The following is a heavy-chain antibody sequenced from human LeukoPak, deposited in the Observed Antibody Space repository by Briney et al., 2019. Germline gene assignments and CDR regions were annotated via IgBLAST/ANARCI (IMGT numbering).Heavy chain of an antibody. Sequence: GESLKISCKGSGYSFTSYWIGWVRQMPGKGLEWMGIIYPGDSDTRYSPSFQGQVTISADKSISTAYLQWSSPKASDTAMYYCARATYYYGSGSYPFDYWGQGTLVTVSS. D-gene: IGHD3-10*01. CDR2: IYPGDSDT. CDR3: ARATYYYGSGSYPFDY. CDR1: GYSFTSYW. V-gene: IGHV5-51*01. J-gene: IGHJ4*02.